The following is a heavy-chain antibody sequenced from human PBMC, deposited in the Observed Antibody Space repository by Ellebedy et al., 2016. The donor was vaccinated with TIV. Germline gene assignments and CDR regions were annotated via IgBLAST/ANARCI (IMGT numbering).Heavy chain of an antibody. V-gene: IGHV1-18*01. Sequence: AASVKVSCKAFGYTFTSYGISWVRQAHGQGPEWMGWISVYNGNTNYAQNLQGRVTMTTDTSTSTAFMDLRSLRSDDTAVYYCARVSGSYYKSSSSAYFDYWGQGTLVTVSS. CDR1: GYTFTSYG. D-gene: IGHD1-26*01. J-gene: IGHJ4*02. CDR2: ISVYNGNT. CDR3: ARVSGSYYKSSSSAYFDY.